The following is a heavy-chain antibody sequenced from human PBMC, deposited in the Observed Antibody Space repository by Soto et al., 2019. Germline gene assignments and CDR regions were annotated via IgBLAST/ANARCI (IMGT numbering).Heavy chain of an antibody. J-gene: IGHJ4*02. CDR1: GYTFTSYY. CDR3: ARLGDSSGLGKYYFDY. Sequence: ASVKVSCKASGYTFTSYYMHWVRQAPGQGLEWMGIINPSGGSTSYAQKFQGRVTITADESTSTAYMELSSLRSEDTAVYYCARLGDSSGLGKYYFDYWGQGTLVTVSS. V-gene: IGHV1-46*01. CDR2: INPSGGST. D-gene: IGHD3-22*01.